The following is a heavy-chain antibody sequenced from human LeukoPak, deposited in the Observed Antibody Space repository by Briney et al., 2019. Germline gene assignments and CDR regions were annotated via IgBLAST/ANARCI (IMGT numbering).Heavy chain of an antibody. CDR1: GYTCTSYG. V-gene: IGHV1-18*01. J-gene: IGHJ4*02. CDR2: ISAYNGNT. Sequence: GASVKVSCKASGYTCTSYGISWVRQAPGQGLEWMGWISAYNGNTNYAQKLQGRVTMTTDTSTSTAYMELRSLRSDDTAVYYCAYYKRDGGYCSSTSCQGFSFDYWGQGTLVTVSS. D-gene: IGHD2-2*01. CDR3: AYYKRDGGYCSSTSCQGFSFDY.